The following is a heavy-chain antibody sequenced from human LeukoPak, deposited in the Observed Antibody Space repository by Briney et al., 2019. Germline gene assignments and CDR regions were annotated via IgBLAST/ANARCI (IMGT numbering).Heavy chain of an antibody. V-gene: IGHV4-4*02. CDR2: IYHSGSA. CDR1: GGSISSSNW. D-gene: IGHD3-10*01. Sequence: SETLSLTCAVSGGSISSSNWWGWVRQPPGKGLEWIGEIYHSGSANYNPSLKSRVTISVDKSKNQFSLKLSSVTAADTAVYYCASSGYYYGSGNAFDPWGQGTLVTVSS. J-gene: IGHJ5*02. CDR3: ASSGYYYGSGNAFDP.